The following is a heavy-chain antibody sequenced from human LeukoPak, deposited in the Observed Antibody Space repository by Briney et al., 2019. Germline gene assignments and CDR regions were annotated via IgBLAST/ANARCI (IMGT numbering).Heavy chain of an antibody. CDR3: ARDSHYYDSSGNFDY. J-gene: IGHJ4*02. CDR2: IYYSGST. V-gene: IGHV4-39*07. CDR1: GYSISSSSYY. Sequence: SETLSLTCTVSGYSISSSSYYWGWIRQPLGKGLEWIGSIYYSGSTYYNPSLKSRVTISVDTSKNQFSLKLSSVTAADTAVYYCARDSHYYDSSGNFDYWGQGTLVTVSS. D-gene: IGHD3-22*01.